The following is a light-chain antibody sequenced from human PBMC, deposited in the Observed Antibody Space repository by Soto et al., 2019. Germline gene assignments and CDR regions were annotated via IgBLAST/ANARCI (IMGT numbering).Light chain of an antibody. CDR1: ISDVGGYDY. J-gene: IGLJ1*01. CDR2: EVS. Sequence: QSVLTQPASVSGSPGQSITISCTGTISDVGGYDYVSWYQLHPGKAPKLMLFEVSNRPSGVSYRFSGSKSGNTASLTISGLQAEDEADYFCSSYSISTAYLFGAGTKVTVL. CDR3: SSYSISTAYL. V-gene: IGLV2-14*01.